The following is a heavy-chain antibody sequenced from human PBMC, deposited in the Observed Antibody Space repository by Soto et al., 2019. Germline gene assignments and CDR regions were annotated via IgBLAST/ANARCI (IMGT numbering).Heavy chain of an antibody. J-gene: IGHJ4*02. CDR2: INPSGGST. Sequence: QVQLVQSGAEVKKPGASVKVSCKASGYTFTSYYMHWVRQAPGQGLEWMGIINPSGGSTSYAQKFQGRVTMTRDTSTSTVYMELSSLRSEDTAVYYCARFDIVVVVAATPGDYWGQGTLVTVSS. D-gene: IGHD2-15*01. V-gene: IGHV1-46*01. CDR3: ARFDIVVVVAATPGDY. CDR1: GYTFTSYY.